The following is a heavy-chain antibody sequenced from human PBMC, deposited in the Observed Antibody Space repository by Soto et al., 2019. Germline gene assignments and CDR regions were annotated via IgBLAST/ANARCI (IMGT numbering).Heavy chain of an antibody. CDR2: ISGSGGST. V-gene: IGHV3-23*01. Sequence: GGSLRLSCAASGFTFSNHAMSWIRQAPGKGLEWVSAISGSGGSTYYADSVKGRFTISRDNSKNTLYLQMNSLRAEDTAVYYCAKEGTYDILTGYYPKNWFDPWGQGTLVTVSS. D-gene: IGHD3-9*01. CDR3: AKEGTYDILTGYYPKNWFDP. J-gene: IGHJ5*02. CDR1: GFTFSNHA.